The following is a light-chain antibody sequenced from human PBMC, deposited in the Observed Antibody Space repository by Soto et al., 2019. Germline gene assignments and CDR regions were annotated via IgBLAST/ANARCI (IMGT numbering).Light chain of an antibody. Sequence: LTRPASVSGSPGQSITVSCTGTDSDVGGYNYVSWYQQPPGKASKLMLYDVTNRPSGFSDPFSVSKSGNTASLTISGLQAEDEADYYGRPYTSSSPRHVSGTGTTATVL. CDR2: DVT. J-gene: IGLJ1*01. CDR1: DSDVGGYNY. CDR3: RPYTSSSPRHV. V-gene: IGLV2-14*01.